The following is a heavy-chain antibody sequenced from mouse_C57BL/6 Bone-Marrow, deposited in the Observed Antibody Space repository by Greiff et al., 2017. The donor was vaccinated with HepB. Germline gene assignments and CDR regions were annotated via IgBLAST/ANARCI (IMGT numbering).Heavy chain of an antibody. D-gene: IGHD2-3*01. V-gene: IGHV1-42*01. CDR3: ARSAEGYSYYFDY. Sequence: VQLQQSGPELVKPGASVKISCKASGYSFTGYYMNWVKQSPEKSLEWIGEINPNTGGTTYNQKFKAKATLTVDKSSSTAYMQLKSLTSEDSAVYYCARSAEGYSYYFDYWGQGTTLTVSS. CDR2: INPNTGGT. CDR1: GYSFTGYY. J-gene: IGHJ2*01.